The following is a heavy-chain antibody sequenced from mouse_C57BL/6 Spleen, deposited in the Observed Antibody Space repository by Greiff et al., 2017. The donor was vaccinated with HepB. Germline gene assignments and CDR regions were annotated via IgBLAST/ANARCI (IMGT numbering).Heavy chain of an antibody. CDR2: ISSGSSTI. V-gene: IGHV5-17*01. Sequence: EVKLQESGGGLVKPGGSLKLSCAASGFTFSDYGMHWVRQAPEKGLEWVAYISSGSSTIYYADKVKGRFTISRDNANNTLFLQMTSLRSEDTAMYYCASLGHFDYWGQGTTLTVSS. CDR1: GFTFSDYG. D-gene: IGHD4-1*01. CDR3: ASLGHFDY. J-gene: IGHJ2*01.